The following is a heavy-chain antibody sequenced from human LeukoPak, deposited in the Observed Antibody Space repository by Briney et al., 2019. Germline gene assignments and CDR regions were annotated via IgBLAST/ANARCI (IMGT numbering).Heavy chain of an antibody. J-gene: IGHJ6*02. CDR3: ARAISTTVYGMDV. D-gene: IGHD4-11*01. CDR2: IWYDGSNK. V-gene: IGHV3-33*01. Sequence: PGRFLRLSCAASGFTFSSYGMHWVRQAPGKGLEWVAVIWYDGSNKCYADSVKGRFTISRDNSKNTLYLQMNSLRAEDTAVYYCARAISTTVYGMDVWGQGTTVTVSS. CDR1: GFTFSSYG.